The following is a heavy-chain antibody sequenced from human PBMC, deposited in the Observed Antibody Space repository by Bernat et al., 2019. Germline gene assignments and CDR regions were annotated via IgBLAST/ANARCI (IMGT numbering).Heavy chain of an antibody. D-gene: IGHD6-19*01. V-gene: IGHV3-23*04. CDR2: ISGSGGST. CDR1: GFAFNSYI. J-gene: IGHJ4*02. CDR3: VKGVRIEVAGNFDY. Sequence: EVQLVESGGGLVQPGGSLRLSCAASGFAFNSYIMSWVRQAPGKGLEWVSIISGSGGSTSYADSVKGRFTISRDNSKHTVFLQVNSLRAEETAGYYCVKGVRIEVAGNFDYWGKGTLVTVSS.